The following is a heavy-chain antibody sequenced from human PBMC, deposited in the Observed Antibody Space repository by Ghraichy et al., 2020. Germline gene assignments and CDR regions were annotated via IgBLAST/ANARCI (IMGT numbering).Heavy chain of an antibody. CDR2: ITTSKGNT. CDR1: GYSFTNYG. J-gene: IGHJ5*02. CDR3: ARGINYFDP. V-gene: IGHV1-18*04. Sequence: ASVKVSCKTSGYSFTNYGITWVRQAPGQGLEWMGWITTSKGNTPSAQKLQGRVTMTTDTSTSTVYMELRSLTYDDTAVYYCARGINYFDPWGQGTLVTVSA. D-gene: IGHD1-7*01.